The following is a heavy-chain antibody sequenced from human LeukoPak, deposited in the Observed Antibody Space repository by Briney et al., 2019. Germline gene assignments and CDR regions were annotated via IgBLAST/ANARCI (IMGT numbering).Heavy chain of an antibody. V-gene: IGHV4-31*03. D-gene: IGHD3-10*02. CDR3: AREGGYVERTLDS. CDR1: GGPISSGGNF. CDR2: IYNSGRT. Sequence: SQTLSLTCTVSGGPISSGGNFWTWIRQHPGKGLEWIGYIYNSGRTYYNPSLKSRVTISLDTSKNQFSLKLSSVTAADTAVYYCAREGGYVERTLDSWGQGTLVTVSS. J-gene: IGHJ4*02.